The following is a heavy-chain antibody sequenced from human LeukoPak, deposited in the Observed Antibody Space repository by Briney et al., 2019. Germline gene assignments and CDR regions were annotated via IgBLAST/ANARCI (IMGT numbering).Heavy chain of an antibody. CDR2: IYYSGST. V-gene: IGHV4-39*01. CDR1: GGSISSSSYY. Sequence: PSETLSLTCTVSGGSISSSSYYWGWIRQPPGKGLEWIGSIYYSGSTYYNPSLKSRVTTSVDTSKNQFSLKLSSVTAADTAVYYCARLSKGGYLGYWGQGTLVTVSS. J-gene: IGHJ4*02. D-gene: IGHD3-22*01. CDR3: ARLSKGGYLGY.